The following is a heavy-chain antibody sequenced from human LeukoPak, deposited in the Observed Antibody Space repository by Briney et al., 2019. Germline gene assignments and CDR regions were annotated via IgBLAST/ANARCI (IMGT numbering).Heavy chain of an antibody. D-gene: IGHD6-13*01. CDR1: GFTVSSNY. CDR2: IYSGGST. Sequence: GGSLRLSCAASGFTVSSNYMSWVRQAPGKGLEWVSVIYSGGSTYYADSVKGRFTISRDNSKNTLYLQMNSLRAEDTAVYYCARSRRGSSWYFDYWGQGTLDTVSS. J-gene: IGHJ4*02. V-gene: IGHV3-53*01. CDR3: ARSRRGSSWYFDY.